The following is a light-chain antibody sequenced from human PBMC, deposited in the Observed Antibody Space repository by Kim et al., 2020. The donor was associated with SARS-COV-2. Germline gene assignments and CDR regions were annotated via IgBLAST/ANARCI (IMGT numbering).Light chain of an antibody. CDR3: NSRDSNDNVL. V-gene: IGLV3-19*01. J-gene: IGLJ2*01. CDR2: GKN. Sequence: SSELTQDPAVSVALGQTVRITCQGDSLRSYYATWFQQKPGQAPLLVIYGKNNRPSGIQDRFSGSSSGNTASLTITGTQAGDEADYYCNSRDSNDNVLFGGGTQLTVL. CDR1: SLRSYY.